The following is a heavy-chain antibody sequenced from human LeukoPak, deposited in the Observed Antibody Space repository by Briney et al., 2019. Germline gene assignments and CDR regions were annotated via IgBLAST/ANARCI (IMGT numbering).Heavy chain of an antibody. Sequence: PSETLSLTCTVSGGSISNTNYYWAWIRQPPGRGLEWIGSIYYTGTTFDNPSLKSRVTISIDASRNQFSLYLTSVTAADTAMYYCARHSPGSRGVDYWGQETLVTVSS. CDR1: GGSISNTNYY. D-gene: IGHD6-25*01. CDR2: IYYTGTT. CDR3: ARHSPGSRGVDY. V-gene: IGHV4-39*01. J-gene: IGHJ4*02.